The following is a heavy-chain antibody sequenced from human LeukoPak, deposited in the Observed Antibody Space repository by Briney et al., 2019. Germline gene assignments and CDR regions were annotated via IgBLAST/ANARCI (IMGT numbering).Heavy chain of an antibody. CDR2: IYYSGST. CDR1: GGSISSGDYY. V-gene: IGHV4-30-4*01. J-gene: IGHJ3*02. D-gene: IGHD3-22*01. CDR3: ARVDYYDSSGFDI. Sequence: SETLSLTCTVSGGSISSGDYYWSWIRQPPGKGLEWIGYIYYSGSTYYNPSLKSRVTISVDTSKNQFSLKLSSVTAADTAVYYCARVDYYDSSGFDIWGQGTMVTVSS.